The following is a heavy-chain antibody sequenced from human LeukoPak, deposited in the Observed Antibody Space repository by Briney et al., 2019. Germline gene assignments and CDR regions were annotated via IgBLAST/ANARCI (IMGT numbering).Heavy chain of an antibody. D-gene: IGHD3-22*01. J-gene: IGHJ4*02. CDR3: AAVYDDSSGYPVDY. CDR2: IVVGSGNT. CDR1: GSTFTSSA. Sequence: ASVKVSCKASGSTFTSSAMQWVRQARGQRLEWIGWIVVGSGNTNYAQKFQERVTITRDMSTSTAYMELSSLRSEDTAVYYCAAVYDDSSGYPVDYWGQGTLVTVSS. V-gene: IGHV1-58*02.